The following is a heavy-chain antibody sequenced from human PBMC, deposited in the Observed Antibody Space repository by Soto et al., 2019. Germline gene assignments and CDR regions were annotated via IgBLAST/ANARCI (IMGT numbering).Heavy chain of an antibody. J-gene: IGHJ6*02. CDR3: VRVGWGYSFGNGMDG. Sequence: QVQLVESGGGVVQPGGSVRLSCAASGFAFSAFSMHWVRQAPGKGLEWVAVIQHDASNIYYANSVKGRFTISRGNSKNTLYLQMNDLTAEDTALYYCVRVGWGYSFGNGMDGWGQGTTVTVSS. V-gene: IGHV3-30-3*01. CDR1: GFAFSAFS. D-gene: IGHD5-18*01. CDR2: IQHDASNI.